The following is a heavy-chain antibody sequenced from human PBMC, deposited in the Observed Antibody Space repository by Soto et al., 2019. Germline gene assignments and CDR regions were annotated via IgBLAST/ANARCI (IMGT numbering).Heavy chain of an antibody. J-gene: IGHJ6*02. CDR2: VSGSGGAT. Sequence: EVHLFESGGGLVRPGGSLTLSCSASGFAFNTYAMSWVRQAPGRGLEWDSGVSGSGGATYYADSVKGRFSVSRDKSKNILYLDMNSLRADDTAKHYCSKETRIMMLGVVSPQEDFYYVMDVWRQGTSVTVSS. CDR1: GFAFNTYA. D-gene: IGHD3-16*01. V-gene: IGHV3-23*01. CDR3: SKETRIMMLGVVSPQEDFYYVMDV.